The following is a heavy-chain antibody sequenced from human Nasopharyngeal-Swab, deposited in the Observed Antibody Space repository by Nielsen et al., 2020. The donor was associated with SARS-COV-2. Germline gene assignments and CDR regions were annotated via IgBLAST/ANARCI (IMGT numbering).Heavy chain of an antibody. D-gene: IGHD5/OR15-5a*01. CDR3: VIASSVAFDF. CDR1: GFPFSRYW. Sequence: GESLKISCAASGFPFSRYWMSWVRQAPGKGLGWVAHIKEDGSKKYYVDSVNGRFTISRDNTKNSVYLQMNSLRADDTALYYCVIASSVAFDFWGQGTMVTVTS. CDR2: IKEDGSKK. V-gene: IGHV3-7*01. J-gene: IGHJ3*01.